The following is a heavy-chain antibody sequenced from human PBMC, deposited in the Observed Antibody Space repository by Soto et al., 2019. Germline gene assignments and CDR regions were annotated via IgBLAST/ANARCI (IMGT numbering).Heavy chain of an antibody. D-gene: IGHD2-2*01. J-gene: IGHJ5*02. V-gene: IGHV6-1*01. CDR3: ARGGVTFGVGSTSPEKRFWFDP. Sequence: EWLGRTYYRSKWYNDYAVSVKSRITINPDTSKNQFSLQLNSVTPEDTAVYYCARGGVTFGVGSTSPEKRFWFDPWGQGILVTVSS. CDR2: TYYRSKWYN.